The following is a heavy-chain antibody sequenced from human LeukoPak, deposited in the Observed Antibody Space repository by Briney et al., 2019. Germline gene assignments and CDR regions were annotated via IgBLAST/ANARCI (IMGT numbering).Heavy chain of an antibody. CDR2: ISGSGGST. D-gene: IGHD1-26*01. Sequence: GGSLRLSCAASGFTFSSYVMNWVRQAPGKGLEWVSAISGSGGSTYYADSVKGRFTISRDNSKNTLYLQMNSLRAEDTAVYYCAKDQWSFSYFDYWGQGTLVTVSS. J-gene: IGHJ4*02. V-gene: IGHV3-23*01. CDR1: GFTFSSYV. CDR3: AKDQWSFSYFDY.